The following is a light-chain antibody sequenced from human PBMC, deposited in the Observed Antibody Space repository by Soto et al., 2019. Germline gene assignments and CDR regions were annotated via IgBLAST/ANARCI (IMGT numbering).Light chain of an antibody. Sequence: EIVMTQSPATLSVSPGEGATLSCRDSQNVGSNLAWYQQKPGQAPRLLIYYASTRATGVPARFSGSGSGTEFTLTISSLQSEDFAVYCCQQYNNWPPYTFGQGTKLEIK. J-gene: IGKJ2*01. V-gene: IGKV3-15*01. CDR3: QQYNNWPPYT. CDR2: YAS. CDR1: QNVGSN.